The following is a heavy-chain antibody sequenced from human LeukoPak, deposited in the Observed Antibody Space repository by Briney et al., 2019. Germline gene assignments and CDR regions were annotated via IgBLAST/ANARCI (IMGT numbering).Heavy chain of an antibody. CDR3: AKGGYCSSTSCYVGWFDP. V-gene: IGHV3-23*01. CDR1: GFTFSSYV. J-gene: IGHJ5*02. Sequence: GGSLRLSCAASGFTFSSYVMNWVRQAPGKGLEWVSVISGGGGSTYYADSVKGRFTISRDNSKNTLFLQMNSLRAGDTAVYCCAKGGYCSSTSCYVGWFDPWGQGTLVTVSS. CDR2: ISGGGGST. D-gene: IGHD2-2*01.